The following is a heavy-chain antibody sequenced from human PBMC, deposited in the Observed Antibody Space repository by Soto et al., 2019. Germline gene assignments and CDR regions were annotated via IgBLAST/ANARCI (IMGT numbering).Heavy chain of an antibody. J-gene: IGHJ4*02. Sequence: SETLSLTCTFSCGAIISGDYYWSWIRQPPGKGLEWIGYIYYSGSTYYNPSLKSRVTISVDTSKNQFSLKLSSVTAADTAVYYCARHLGYYDSSGSYFHYWGQGTLVTVSS. CDR2: IYYSGST. CDR3: ARHLGYYDSSGSYFHY. CDR1: CGAIISGDYY. D-gene: IGHD3-22*01. V-gene: IGHV4-30-4*08.